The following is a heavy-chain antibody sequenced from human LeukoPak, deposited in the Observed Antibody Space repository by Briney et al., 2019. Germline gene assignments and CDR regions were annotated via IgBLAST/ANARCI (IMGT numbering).Heavy chain of an antibody. CDR3: ARGDDDYVWGRYLVY. J-gene: IGHJ4*02. CDR2: IRSDGSNK. D-gene: IGHD3-16*01. V-gene: IGHV3-30*02. Sequence: GGSLRLSCAASGLTFSSYGMHWVRQAPGKGLKWVAFIRSDGSNKYYADSVKGRFTISRDNSKNTLYLQMNSLRAEDTAVYYCARGDDDYVWGRYLVYWGQGTLVTVSS. CDR1: GLTFSSYG.